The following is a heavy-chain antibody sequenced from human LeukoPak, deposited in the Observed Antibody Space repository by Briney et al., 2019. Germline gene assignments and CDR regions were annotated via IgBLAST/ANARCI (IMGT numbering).Heavy chain of an antibody. CDR2: INHSGSA. D-gene: IGHD4-17*01. J-gene: IGHJ4*02. CDR1: GGSFSGYY. CDR3: ARGQGTVTTH. Sequence: SSETLSLTCAVSGGSFSGYYWTWIRQPPGKGLEWIGEINHSGSANYHPSLKSRVTISSHTSKNHFSLKLSSVTAADTAVYYCARGQGTVTTHWGQGTLVTVSS. V-gene: IGHV4-34*01.